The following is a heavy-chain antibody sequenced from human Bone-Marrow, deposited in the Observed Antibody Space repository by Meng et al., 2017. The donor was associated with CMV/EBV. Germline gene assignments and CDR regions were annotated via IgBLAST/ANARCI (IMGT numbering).Heavy chain of an antibody. Sequence: GGSLRLSCAASGFIFHNYAMTWVRQAPGKGLEWVASISSAGDYIYYADSLEGRFIVSRDNAKNSLFLQMNSLRAEDTAVYFCARDKGVGGTPYFDYWGQGTLVTVSS. CDR2: ISSAGDYI. D-gene: IGHD1-26*01. J-gene: IGHJ4*02. CDR1: GFIFHNYA. V-gene: IGHV3-21*01. CDR3: ARDKGVGGTPYFDY.